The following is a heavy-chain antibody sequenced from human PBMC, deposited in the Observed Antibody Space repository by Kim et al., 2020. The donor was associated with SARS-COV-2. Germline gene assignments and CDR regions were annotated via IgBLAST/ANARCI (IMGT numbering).Heavy chain of an antibody. J-gene: IGHJ6*02. CDR1: GFTFSNYS. D-gene: IGHD1-26*01. CDR2: IGSSSSYI. V-gene: IGHV3-21*01. CDR3: ARGEGDV. Sequence: GGSVRLSCAASGFTFSNYSMNWVRQAPGKGLEWVSSIGSSSSYIYYADSVKGRFTISRDNAKNSLFLQMNSLRAEDTAVYYCARGEGDVWGQGTTVTVSS.